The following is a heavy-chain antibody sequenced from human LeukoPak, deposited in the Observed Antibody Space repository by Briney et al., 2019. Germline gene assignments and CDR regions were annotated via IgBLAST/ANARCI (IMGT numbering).Heavy chain of an antibody. CDR3: ARRDGTTVYWYFDL. J-gene: IGHJ2*01. CDR1: GDSFPSQW. V-gene: IGHV5-51*01. CDR2: INPDDSDI. D-gene: IGHD1-7*01. Sequence: GESLKISCKASGDSFPSQWIAWVRQMPGRGLEWMGIINPDDSDIRYNPSFQGQVTISADRSLNTAYLRWSSLKASDTAMYYCARRDGTTVYWYFDLWGRGTLVTVSS.